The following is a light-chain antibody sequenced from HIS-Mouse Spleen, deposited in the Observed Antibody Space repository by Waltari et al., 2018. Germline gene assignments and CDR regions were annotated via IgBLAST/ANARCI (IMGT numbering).Light chain of an antibody. Sequence: SYELTQPPSVSVSPGQTARITCSGDALPKKYAYWYQQKSGQAPVLVIYEDSKRPSGIPARFSGSSSGTMATLTISGAQVEDEADYYFYSTDSSGNHRVFGGGTKLTVL. J-gene: IGLJ2*01. CDR1: ALPKKY. CDR2: EDS. CDR3: YSTDSSGNHRV. V-gene: IGLV3-10*01.